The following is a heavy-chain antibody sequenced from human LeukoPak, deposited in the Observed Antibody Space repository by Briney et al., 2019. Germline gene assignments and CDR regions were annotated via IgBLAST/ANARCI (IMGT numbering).Heavy chain of an antibody. J-gene: IGHJ4*02. CDR3: ARDGSGSVDVDFDY. Sequence: PGGSLRLSCAASGFTFSSYSMNWVRQGQGQGLEWVSSISSGSGYIYYADSVKGRFTISRDNAKNSLYLQMNSLRAEDTAVYYCARDGSGSVDVDFDYWGQGTLVTVSS. V-gene: IGHV3-21*01. CDR2: ISSGSGYI. CDR1: GFTFSSYS. D-gene: IGHD3-10*01.